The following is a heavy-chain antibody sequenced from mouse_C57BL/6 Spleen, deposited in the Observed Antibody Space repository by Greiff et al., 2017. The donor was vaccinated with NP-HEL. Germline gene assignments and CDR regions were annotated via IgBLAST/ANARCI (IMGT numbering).Heavy chain of an antibody. CDR2: ISDGGSYT. Sequence: EVHLVESGGGFVKPGGSLKLSCAASGFTFSSYAMSWVRQTPEKRLEWVATISDGGSYTYYPDNVKGRFTISRDNAKNNLYLQMSHLKSEDTAMYYCARDHDYEWFADGGQGTLVTVSA. CDR1: GFTFSSYA. CDR3: ARDHDYEWFAD. D-gene: IGHD2-4*01. J-gene: IGHJ3*01. V-gene: IGHV5-4*01.